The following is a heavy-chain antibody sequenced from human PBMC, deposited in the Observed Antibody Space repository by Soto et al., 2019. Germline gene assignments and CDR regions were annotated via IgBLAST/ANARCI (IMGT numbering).Heavy chain of an antibody. CDR3: ARGGYCSTTSCYQPFDI. V-gene: IGHV1-69*02. J-gene: IGHJ3*02. Sequence: QVQLVQSGAEVKKPGSSVKVSCKASGGTFTSFTITWVRQAPGEGLEWMGRIIPILDIANYAQKFQGRVTITADKSTSIAYMDLSSLRSEDTAVYYCARGGYCSTTSCYQPFDIWGQGTMVTVSS. CDR1: GGTFTSFT. D-gene: IGHD2-2*01. CDR2: IIPILDIA.